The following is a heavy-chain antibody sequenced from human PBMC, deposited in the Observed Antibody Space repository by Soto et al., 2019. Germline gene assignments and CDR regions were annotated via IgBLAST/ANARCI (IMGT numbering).Heavy chain of an antibody. J-gene: IGHJ5*02. CDR2: IDHSGYT. CDR3: ARVRDWFDP. CDR1: GGSFIGYY. Sequence: SETLSLTCAVYGGSFIGYYWNWIRQPPGKGLEWIGEIDHSGYTNYNPSLKSRVTISVDTSKNQFSLRLTSVAAADTAVYYCARVRDWFDPWGQGTLVTVSS. V-gene: IGHV4-34*01. D-gene: IGHD3-3*01.